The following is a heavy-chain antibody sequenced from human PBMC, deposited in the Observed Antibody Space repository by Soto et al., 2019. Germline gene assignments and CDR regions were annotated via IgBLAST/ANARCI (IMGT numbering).Heavy chain of an antibody. CDR3: ARRREERNGLYYSVMDV. CDR1: GGSISNSDYY. CDR2: IHYSGST. J-gene: IGHJ6*02. V-gene: IGHV4-39*01. D-gene: IGHD1-1*01. Sequence: PSETLSLTCSVSGGSISNSDYYWDWIRQPPGKGLEWIGRIHYSGSTDYNPSLKSRVTISVDTSKNQFSLKLSTVTAADTAVYYCARRREERNGLYYSVMDVWGQGTTVTVSS.